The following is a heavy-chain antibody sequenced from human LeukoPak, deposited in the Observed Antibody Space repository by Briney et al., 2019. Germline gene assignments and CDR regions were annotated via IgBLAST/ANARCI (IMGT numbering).Heavy chain of an antibody. D-gene: IGHD3-3*01. V-gene: IGHV1-18*01. J-gene: IGHJ6*03. CDR3: ARVYTIFGVAKGYYMDV. Sequence: ASLKVSCKASGGTLRNYGISWVRQAPGQGLEWMGWISAYNGNTNYAQKLQGRITMTTDTSTSTAYMELRSLRSDDTAVYYCARVYTIFGVAKGYYMDVWGKGTTVTVSS. CDR1: GGTLRNYG. CDR2: ISAYNGNT.